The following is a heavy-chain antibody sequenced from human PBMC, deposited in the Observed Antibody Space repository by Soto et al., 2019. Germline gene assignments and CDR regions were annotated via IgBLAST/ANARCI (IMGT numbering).Heavy chain of an antibody. Sequence: QVQLQQRGAGLLKPSETLSLTCAVDGGTFSGFYWTWIRQSPGKGLEWIGEINHSGSTNYNPSLENRVTISVDTSKNQCSLTLSSVTAADTAVYYCARGLYSYGSGSFLAFGYWGQGTLVTVSS. CDR1: GGTFSGFY. V-gene: IGHV4-34*01. J-gene: IGHJ4*02. CDR3: ARGLYSYGSGSFLAFGY. D-gene: IGHD3-10*01. CDR2: INHSGST.